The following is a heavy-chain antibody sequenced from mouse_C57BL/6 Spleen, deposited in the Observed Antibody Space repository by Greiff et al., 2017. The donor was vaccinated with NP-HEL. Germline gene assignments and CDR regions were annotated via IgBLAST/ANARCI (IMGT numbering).Heavy chain of an antibody. Sequence: EVQGVESGGGLVKPGGSLKLSCAASGFTFSDYGMHWVRQAPEKGLEWVAYISSGSSTIYYADTVKGRFTISRDNAKNTLFLQMTSLRSEDTAMYYCARREDYDGPLFAYWGQGTLVTVSA. CDR2: ISSGSSTI. CDR3: ARREDYDGPLFAY. D-gene: IGHD2-4*01. V-gene: IGHV5-17*01. J-gene: IGHJ3*01. CDR1: GFTFSDYG.